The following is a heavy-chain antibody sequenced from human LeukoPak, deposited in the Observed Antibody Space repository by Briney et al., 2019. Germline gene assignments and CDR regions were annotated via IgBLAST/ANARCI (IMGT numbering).Heavy chain of an antibody. CDR2: IYYSGNT. V-gene: IGHV4-59*01. Sequence: TSSETLSLTCTVSGGSINSYYWSWIRQPPGKGLEWIGYIYYSGNTNYNPSLKSRVTISIDTSKNQFSLKLSSVTAADTAVYYCAREGYNYGTGLDYWGQGTLVTVSS. J-gene: IGHJ4*02. CDR1: GGSINSYY. D-gene: IGHD5-18*01. CDR3: AREGYNYGTGLDY.